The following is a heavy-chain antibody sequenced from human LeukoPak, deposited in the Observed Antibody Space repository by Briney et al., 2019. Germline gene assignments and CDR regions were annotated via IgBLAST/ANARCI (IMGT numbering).Heavy chain of an antibody. V-gene: IGHV3-33*01. J-gene: IGHJ4*02. CDR3: ARGGPTDDFWSGYLQY. CDR2: IWSDGSYT. D-gene: IGHD3-3*01. Sequence: GGSLRLSCVASGFTFSSYGMHWVRQAPGKGLEWVALIWSDGSYTYYKDSMKGRFTISRDNSKNTLYLQMNSLRAEDTAVYYCARGGPTDDFWSGYLQYWGQGTLVTVSS. CDR1: GFTFSSYG.